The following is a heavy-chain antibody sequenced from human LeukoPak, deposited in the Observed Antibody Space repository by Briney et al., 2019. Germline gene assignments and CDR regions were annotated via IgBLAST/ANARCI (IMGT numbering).Heavy chain of an antibody. Sequence: GGSLRLSCAASGFTFSRYWMSWVRQAPGKGLEWLANIKQEGTEKNYVDSVKGRFTISRDNAKNLLYLQMSGLRPEDTAVYYCARADDMSIAVAGFDYWGQGTLVTVSS. D-gene: IGHD6-19*01. V-gene: IGHV3-7*01. CDR1: GFTFSRYW. J-gene: IGHJ4*02. CDR2: IKQEGTEK. CDR3: ARADDMSIAVAGFDY.